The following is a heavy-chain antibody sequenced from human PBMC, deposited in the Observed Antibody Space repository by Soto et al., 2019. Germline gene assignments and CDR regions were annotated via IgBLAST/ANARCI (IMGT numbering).Heavy chain of an antibody. CDR3: ARADSGYAHGYYYYGMDV. D-gene: IGHD5-12*01. CDR1: GFTFSSYS. V-gene: IGHV3-48*01. CDR2: ISSSSSTI. Sequence: GGSLRLSRAASGFTFSSYSTNWVRQAPGKGLEWVSYISSSSSTIYYADSVKGRFTISRDNAKNSLYLQMNSLRAEDTAVYYCARADSGYAHGYYYYGMDVWGQGTTVTVSS. J-gene: IGHJ6*02.